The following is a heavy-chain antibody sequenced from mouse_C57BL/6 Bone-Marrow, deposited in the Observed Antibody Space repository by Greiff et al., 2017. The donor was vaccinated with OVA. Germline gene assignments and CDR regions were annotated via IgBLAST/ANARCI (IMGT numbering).Heavy chain of an antibody. D-gene: IGHD1-1*01. CDR1: GFTFSSYA. J-gene: IGHJ3*01. CDR2: ISDGGSYT. CDR3: AREGNYYGSSYGFAY. Sequence: EVKVVESGGGLVKPGGSLKLSCAASGFTFSSYAMSWVRQTPEKRLEWVATISDGGSYTYYPDNVKGRFTISRDHAKNNLYLQMSHLKSEDTAMYYCAREGNYYGSSYGFAYWGQGTLVTVSA. V-gene: IGHV5-4*01.